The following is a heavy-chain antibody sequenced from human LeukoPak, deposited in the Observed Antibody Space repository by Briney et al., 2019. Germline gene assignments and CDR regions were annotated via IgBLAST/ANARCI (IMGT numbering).Heavy chain of an antibody. CDR2: ISSSTSYI. J-gene: IGHJ4*02. CDR1: GGSISSSN. CDR3: ARAGGSTVSHSDY. D-gene: IGHD4-17*01. V-gene: IGHV3-21*01. Sequence: ETLSLTCAVSGGSISSSNWWSWIRQAPGKGLEWVSSISSSTSYIYYADSVKGRFTISKDNAKNSLYLQMNSLRAEDTAVYYCARAGGSTVSHSDYWGQGTLVTVSS.